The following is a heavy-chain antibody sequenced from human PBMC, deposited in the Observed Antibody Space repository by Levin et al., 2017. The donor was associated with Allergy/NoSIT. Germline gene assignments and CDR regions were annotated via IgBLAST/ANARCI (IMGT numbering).Heavy chain of an antibody. CDR3: AKGDRTSGARNYFDY. V-gene: IGHV3-23*01. D-gene: IGHD3-10*01. CDR2: ISGSGGST. J-gene: IGHJ4*02. Sequence: GESLKISCAASGFIFSSYAMSWVRQAPGKGLEWVSGISGSGGSTYYADSVKGRFTISRDNSKNTLYLQMDSLRAEDTAVYYCAKGDRTSGARNYFDYWGQGTLVTVSS. CDR1: GFIFSSYA.